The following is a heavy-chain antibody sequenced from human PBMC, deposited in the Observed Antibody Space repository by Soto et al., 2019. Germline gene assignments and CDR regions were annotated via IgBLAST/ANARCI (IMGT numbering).Heavy chain of an antibody. CDR2: ITGSGDST. CDR3: AKVFVFTIREGFDY. Sequence: EVQLLESGGGLVQPGGSLRLSCAASGFTFSSYAMSWVRQAPGKGLEWVSAITGSGDSTYYADSVKGRFTVSRDNSKNTLYQQMNSLRAEDTAVYYCAKVFVFTIREGFDYWGLGTLVTASS. J-gene: IGHJ4*02. V-gene: IGHV3-23*01. D-gene: IGHD3-3*01. CDR1: GFTFSSYA.